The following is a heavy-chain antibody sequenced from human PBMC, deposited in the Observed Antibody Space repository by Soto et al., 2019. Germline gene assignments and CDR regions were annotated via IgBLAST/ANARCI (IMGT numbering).Heavy chain of an antibody. V-gene: IGHV5-51*01. J-gene: IGHJ6*02. D-gene: IGHD1-26*01. CDR2: IYPGDSDT. CDR3: ARQGSYSGDV. CDR1: GYHFISYW. Sequence: PGESLKISSNGSGYHFISYWIGWVRQMPGKGLEWMGIIYPGDSDTRYSPSFQGQVTISADKSISTAYLQWSSLKASDTAMYYCARQGSYSGDVWGQGTTVTVSS.